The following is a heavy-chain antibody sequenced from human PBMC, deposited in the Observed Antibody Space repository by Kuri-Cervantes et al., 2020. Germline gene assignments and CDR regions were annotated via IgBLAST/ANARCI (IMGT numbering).Heavy chain of an antibody. CDR1: GFTFSSYG. Sequence: GGSLRLSCAASGFTFSSYGMHWVRQAPGKGLEWVAVISYDGSNKYYADSVKGRFTISRDNSKNTLYPQMNSLRAEDTAVYYCAKAYDYVWGSYRPYFDYWGQGTLVTVSS. D-gene: IGHD3-16*02. J-gene: IGHJ4*02. V-gene: IGHV3-30*18. CDR2: ISYDGSNK. CDR3: AKAYDYVWGSYRPYFDY.